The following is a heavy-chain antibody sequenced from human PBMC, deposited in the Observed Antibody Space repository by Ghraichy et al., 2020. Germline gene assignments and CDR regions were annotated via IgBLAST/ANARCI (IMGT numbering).Heavy chain of an antibody. J-gene: IGHJ3*02. Sequence: SVKVSCKASGSTFSKYIIDWVRQAPGQGLEWMGKIIPVLGIANSADKFQDRVTFTADNSTSTAYMELSSLTSEDTAVYYCASMIVMVGKDAFDIWGQGTMVTVSS. CDR1: GSTFSKYI. D-gene: IGHD2-21*01. CDR3: ASMIVMVGKDAFDI. CDR2: IIPVLGIA. V-gene: IGHV1-69*02.